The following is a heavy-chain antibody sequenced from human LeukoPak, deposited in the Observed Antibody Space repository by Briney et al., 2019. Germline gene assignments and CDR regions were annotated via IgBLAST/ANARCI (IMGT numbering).Heavy chain of an antibody. CDR3: ARDPTPTQLWFRGSFDY. D-gene: IGHD5-18*01. CDR1: GFTFNTCS. V-gene: IGHV3-48*01. CDR2: ISSSSLSL. Sequence: PGGSLRLSCATSGFTFNTCSMHWARQAPGKGLEWVSYISSSSLSLYYADSVKGRFTISRDKAKNSLYLQMNSLRAEDTAVYYCARDPTPTQLWFRGSFDYWGQGALVTVSS. J-gene: IGHJ4*02.